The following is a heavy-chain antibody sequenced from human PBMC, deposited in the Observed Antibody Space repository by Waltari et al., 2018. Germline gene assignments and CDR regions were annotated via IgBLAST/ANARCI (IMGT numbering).Heavy chain of an antibody. V-gene: IGHV1-18*01. CDR1: GYPFTNSG. Sequence: QVRLVQSRAEVKKPGASVKVSCAASGYPFTNSGICWLRQAPGQGLEWGAYIDPYNDNTNYAQKFQGRVTMTTDRPTDTAYMELRDLDSDDTAVYYCARDRRKIVVAHHYFDYWGQGTLITVSS. J-gene: IGHJ4*02. CDR3: ARDRRKIVVAHHYFDY. D-gene: IGHD3-22*01. CDR2: IDPYNDNT.